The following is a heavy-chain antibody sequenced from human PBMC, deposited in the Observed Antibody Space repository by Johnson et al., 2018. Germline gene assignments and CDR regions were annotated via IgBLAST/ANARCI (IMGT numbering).Heavy chain of an antibody. CDR2: IYYSGST. CDR3: AGRVAAAAAKGNYYYGLDV. Sequence: QVQLQESGPGLAKPSETLSLTCTVSGGSISSSSYFWGWIRQPPGKGLEWIGDIYYSGSTYYNPSLKSRVTISVDTSKNQFSLKLGSVTAADTALYYCAGRVAAAAAKGNYYYGLDVWGQGTTVTVSS. V-gene: IGHV4-39*01. D-gene: IGHD6-13*01. CDR1: GGSISSSSYF. J-gene: IGHJ6*02.